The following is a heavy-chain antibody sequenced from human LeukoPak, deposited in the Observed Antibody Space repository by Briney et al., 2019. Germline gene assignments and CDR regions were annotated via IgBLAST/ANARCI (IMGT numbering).Heavy chain of an antibody. Sequence: SETLSLTCTVSGGSISSSSYYWGWIRQPPGKGLEWIGSIYYSGSTYYNPSLKSRVTISVDTSKNQFSLKLSSVTAADPAVYYCGIYDILTGTFDYWGQGTLVTVSS. CDR3: GIYDILTGTFDY. D-gene: IGHD3-9*01. CDR1: GGSISSSSYY. V-gene: IGHV4-39*07. CDR2: IYYSGST. J-gene: IGHJ4*02.